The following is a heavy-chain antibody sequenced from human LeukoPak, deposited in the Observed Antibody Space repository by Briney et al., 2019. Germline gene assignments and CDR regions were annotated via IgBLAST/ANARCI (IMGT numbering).Heavy chain of an antibody. D-gene: IGHD6-13*01. CDR2: IYDTGNT. Sequence: PSETLSLTCTVSGRSINSYYWSWIRQPPGMGLEWIAYIYDTGNTRYNPSLQSRVTMSVDTSKNQFSLKLSSVTAADTAVYYCARNTAALSHTTIWGQGTLVTVFS. J-gene: IGHJ4*02. CDR1: GRSINSYY. CDR3: ARNTAALSHTTI. V-gene: IGHV4-59*08.